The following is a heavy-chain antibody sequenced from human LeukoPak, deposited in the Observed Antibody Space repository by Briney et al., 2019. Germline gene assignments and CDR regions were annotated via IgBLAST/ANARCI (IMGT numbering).Heavy chain of an antibody. J-gene: IGHJ4*02. CDR3: ARVKAPYSSSWYVGLDY. CDR1: GGSISSSSYY. Sequence: SETLSLTCTVSGGSISSSSYYWGWIRQPPGKGLEWIGSIYYSGSTYYNPSLKSRVTISVDTSKNQFSLKLSSVTAADTAVYYCARVKAPYSSSWYVGLDYWGQGTLVTVSS. CDR2: IYYSGST. V-gene: IGHV4-39*07. D-gene: IGHD6-13*01.